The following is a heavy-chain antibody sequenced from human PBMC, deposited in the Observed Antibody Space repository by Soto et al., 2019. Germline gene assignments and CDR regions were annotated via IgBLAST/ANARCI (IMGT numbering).Heavy chain of an antibody. V-gene: IGHV1-2*04. J-gene: IGHJ5*02. CDR2: INPNSGGT. D-gene: IGHD6-13*01. Sequence: ASVKVSCKASGYTFTGYYMHWVRQAPGQGLEWMGWINPNSGGTNYAQKFQGWVTMTRDTSISTAYMELSRLRSDDTAVYYCAIQGSSSCYGHLFDPWGQGTLVTVSS. CDR3: AIQGSSSCYGHLFDP. CDR1: GYTFTGYY.